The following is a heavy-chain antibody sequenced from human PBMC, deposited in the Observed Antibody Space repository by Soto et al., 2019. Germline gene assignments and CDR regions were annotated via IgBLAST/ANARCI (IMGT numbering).Heavy chain of an antibody. CDR3: ARVTSRRIAYYYYYYMDV. CDR2: IYYSGST. J-gene: IGHJ6*03. V-gene: IGHV4-31*03. Sequence: SETLSLTCTVSGGSISSGGYYWSWIRQHPGKGLEWIGYIYYSGSTYYNPSLKSRVTISVDTSKNQFSLKLSSVTAADTAVYYYARVTSRRIAYYYYYYMDVWGKGTTVTVSS. D-gene: IGHD2-21*01. CDR1: GGSISSGGYY.